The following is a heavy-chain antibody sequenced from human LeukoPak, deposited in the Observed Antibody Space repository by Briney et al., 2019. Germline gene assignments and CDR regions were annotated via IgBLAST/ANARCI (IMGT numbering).Heavy chain of an antibody. CDR3: ARFVFGYYSHMDV. D-gene: IGHD3-10*01. J-gene: IGHJ6*03. CDR1: GYSISSGYY. CDR2: IYHSGTT. V-gene: IGHV4-38-2*01. Sequence: LETLSLTCAVSGYSISSGYYWGWIRQPPGKGLEWIGGIYHSGTTYYNPSLKSRVTISVDTSKNQFSLNLSSVTAADTAVYCCARFVFGYYSHMDVWGKGTTVTVSS.